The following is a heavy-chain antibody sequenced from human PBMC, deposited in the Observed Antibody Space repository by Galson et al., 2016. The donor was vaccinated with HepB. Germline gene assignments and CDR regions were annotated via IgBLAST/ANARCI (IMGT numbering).Heavy chain of an antibody. CDR3: ARAGWGQYGPDTPWFDA. CDR2: IYYNGNT. V-gene: IGHV4-61*01. CDR1: GGSVSSGSFF. J-gene: IGHJ5*02. Sequence: SCNVSGGSVSSGSFFWSWIRQPPGKGLEWIGYIYYNGNTNYNPSLKSRVTISVDTSKKQFSLRLSSVTAADTAVYYCARAGWGQYGPDTPWFDAWGQGSLVTVSS. D-gene: IGHD1-26*01.